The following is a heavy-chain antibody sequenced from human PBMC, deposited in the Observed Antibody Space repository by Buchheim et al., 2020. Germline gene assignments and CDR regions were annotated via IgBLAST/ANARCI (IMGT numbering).Heavy chain of an antibody. J-gene: IGHJ4*01. CDR2: IYTSGGT. CDR1: GGSISSGSYY. CDR3: ARAPRTFFGSSYWEPGD. D-gene: IGHD3-3*01. Sequence: QVQLQESGPGLVKPSQTLSLTCTVSGGSISSGSYYWSWIRQPAGKGLEWIGRIYTSGGTNYSPSFKSRVTISLDTSKNQFSLKLSSVTAADTAVYYCARAPRTFFGSSYWEPGDWGHGTL. V-gene: IGHV4-61*02.